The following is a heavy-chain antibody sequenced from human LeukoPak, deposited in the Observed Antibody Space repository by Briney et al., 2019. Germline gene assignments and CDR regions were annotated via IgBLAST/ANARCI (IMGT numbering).Heavy chain of an antibody. CDR3: ARDGVDSGWSPKTTYWYFDL. D-gene: IGHD6-19*01. J-gene: IGHJ2*01. V-gene: IGHV4-61*02. CDR1: GGSISSGSYY. Sequence: SETLSLTCTVSGGSISSGSYYWSWIRQPAGKGLEWIGRIYTSGSTNYNPSLKSRVTISVDTSKNQFSLKLSSVTAADTAVYYCARDGVDSGWSPKTTYWYFDLWGRGTLVTVSS. CDR2: IYTSGST.